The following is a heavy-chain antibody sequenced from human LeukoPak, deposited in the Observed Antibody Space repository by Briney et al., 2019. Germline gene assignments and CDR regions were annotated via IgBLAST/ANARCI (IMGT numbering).Heavy chain of an antibody. D-gene: IGHD3-22*01. J-gene: IGHJ3*02. Sequence: ASVKVSCEASGYTFTGYYMHWVRQAPGQGLEWMGWINPNSGGTNYAQKFQGRVTMTRDTSISTAYMELSRLRSDDTAVYYCARGTVKYYYDGSDFGAFDIWGQGTLLTVSS. CDR2: INPNSGGT. CDR3: ARGTVKYYYDGSDFGAFDI. V-gene: IGHV1-2*02. CDR1: GYTFTGYY.